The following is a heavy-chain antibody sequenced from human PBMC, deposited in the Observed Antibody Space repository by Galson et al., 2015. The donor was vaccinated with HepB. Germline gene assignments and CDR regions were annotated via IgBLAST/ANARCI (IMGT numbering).Heavy chain of an antibody. CDR2: FDPEDGET. CDR3: ATTGKFGVVIIPKYYFDY. CDR1: GYTLTELS. Sequence: SVKVSCKVSGYTLTELSMHWVRQAPGKGLEWMGGFDPEDGETIYAQKFQGRVTMTEDTSTDTAYMELSSLRSEDTAVYYCATTGKFGVVIIPKYYFDYWGQGTLVTVSS. V-gene: IGHV1-24*01. J-gene: IGHJ4*02. D-gene: IGHD3-3*01.